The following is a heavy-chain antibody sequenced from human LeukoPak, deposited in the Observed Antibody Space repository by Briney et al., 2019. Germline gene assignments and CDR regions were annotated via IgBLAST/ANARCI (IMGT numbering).Heavy chain of an antibody. D-gene: IGHD6-19*01. Sequence: GGSLRLSCTASGCTFGDYAMSWVRQAPGKGLEWVGFIRSKRYGGATEYAASVKGRFIISRDDSKSVAYLHMNSLKTEDTAIYYCTRDILSGWYYFDFWGQGTLVTVSS. CDR2: IRSKRYGGAT. CDR3: TRDILSGWYYFDF. V-gene: IGHV3-49*04. CDR1: GCTFGDYA. J-gene: IGHJ4*02.